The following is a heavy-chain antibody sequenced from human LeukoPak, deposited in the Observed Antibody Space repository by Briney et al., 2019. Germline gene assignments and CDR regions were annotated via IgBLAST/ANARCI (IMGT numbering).Heavy chain of an antibody. J-gene: IGHJ3*02. CDR1: GFTFSSYG. CDR3: ARGENSGSYFTIGNAFDI. D-gene: IGHD1-26*01. V-gene: IGHV3-23*01. Sequence: GGSLRLSCAASGFTFSSYGMSWVRQAPGKGLEWVSAISGSGGSTYYADSVKGRFTISRDNSKNTLYLQMNSLRAEDTALYYCARGENSGSYFTIGNAFDIWGQGTMVTVSS. CDR2: ISGSGGST.